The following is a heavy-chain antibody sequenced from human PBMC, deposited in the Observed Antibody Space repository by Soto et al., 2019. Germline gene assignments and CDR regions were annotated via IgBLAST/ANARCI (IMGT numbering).Heavy chain of an antibody. J-gene: IGHJ4*02. CDR3: ASGRRASNSSWFDY. CDR1: GGSFSDYY. D-gene: IGHD6-13*01. V-gene: IGHV4-34*01. CDR2: INHSGST. Sequence: SETLSLTCAVYGGSFSDYYWSWVRQPPGKGLEWIGEINHSGSTNYNPSLKSRVTISVDTSKNQFSLKLSFVTAADTAVYYCASGRRASNSSWFDYWGQGTLVTVSS.